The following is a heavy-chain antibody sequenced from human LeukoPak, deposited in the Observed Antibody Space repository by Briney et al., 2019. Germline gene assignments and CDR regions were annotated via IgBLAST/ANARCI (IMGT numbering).Heavy chain of an antibody. V-gene: IGHV3-49*04. CDR3: ARGGVNDHGDGQYFEH. Sequence: PGGSLRLSCTIFGFTFGDYAISWVRQAPGKGLEWVGFIRNRIHGRTSVYAASVECRFTISRYDSESVAYLQMNSLKTEDTDVYFCARGGVNDHGDGQYFEHWGQGTLVTVSS. D-gene: IGHD4-17*01. CDR1: GFTFGDYA. CDR2: IRNRIHGRTS. J-gene: IGHJ1*01.